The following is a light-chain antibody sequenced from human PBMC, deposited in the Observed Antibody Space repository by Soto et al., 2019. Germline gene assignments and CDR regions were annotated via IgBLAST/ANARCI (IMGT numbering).Light chain of an antibody. V-gene: IGLV1-47*01. CDR3: AAWDDSLSVVV. CDR2: RTA. CDR1: SSNIGTNF. J-gene: IGLJ2*01. Sequence: QAVVTQPPSASGTPGQRVTISCSGSSSNIGTNFVYWYQHLPGTAPKLLIYRTAQRPSGVPDRFSGSKSGTSASLAISGLRSEDEADYFCAAWDDSLSVVVFGGGTKLPS.